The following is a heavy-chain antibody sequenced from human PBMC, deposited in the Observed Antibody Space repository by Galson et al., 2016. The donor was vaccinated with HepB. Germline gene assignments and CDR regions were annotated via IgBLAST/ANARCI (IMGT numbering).Heavy chain of an antibody. D-gene: IGHD5-18*01. J-gene: IGHJ4*02. CDR3: ARDKNERGYSYGHFDY. V-gene: IGHV4-4*06. Sequence: LEWIGEVYPGGSPNYSPSLKSRVTISVATSKSQFSLKLRSVTAADTAVYYCARDKNERGYSYGHFDYWGQGALVTVSS. CDR2: VYPGGSP.